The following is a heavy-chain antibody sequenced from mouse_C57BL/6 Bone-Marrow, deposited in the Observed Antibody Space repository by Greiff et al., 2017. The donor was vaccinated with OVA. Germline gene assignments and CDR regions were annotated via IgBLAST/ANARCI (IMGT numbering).Heavy chain of an antibody. J-gene: IGHJ3*01. CDR3: ARHDGNYPFAY. V-gene: IGHV5-2*01. D-gene: IGHD2-1*01. CDR1: EYEFPSHD. Sequence: DVMLVESGGGLVQPGESLKLSYESNEYEFPSHDMSWVRKTPEKRLELVAAINSDGGSTYYPDTMERRFIISRDNTKKTLYLQMSSLRSEDTALYDCARHDGNYPFAYWGQGTLVTVSA. CDR2: INSDGGST.